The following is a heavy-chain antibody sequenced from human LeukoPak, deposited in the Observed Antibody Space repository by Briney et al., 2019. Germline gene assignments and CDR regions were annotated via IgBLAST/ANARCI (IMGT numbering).Heavy chain of an antibody. CDR1: GGSISSNNW. D-gene: IGHD1-1*01. CDR2: IYHSGSP. CDR3: ARVNINNWHSCDY. V-gene: IGHV4-4*02. J-gene: IGHJ4*02. Sequence: PSETLSLTCAVSGGSISSNNWWGWVRQPPGKGLEWIGEIYHSGSPNYDPSLKSRVTISVDKSRNHFSLNLSSVTAADTAVYYCARVNINNWHSCDYWGQGTLVTVSS.